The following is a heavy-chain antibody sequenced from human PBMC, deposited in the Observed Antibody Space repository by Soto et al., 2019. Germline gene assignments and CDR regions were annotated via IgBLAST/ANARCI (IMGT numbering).Heavy chain of an antibody. D-gene: IGHD4-17*01. J-gene: IGHJ6*02. CDR3: ARATTVTSSFFFYALDV. CDR2: IYYNGNT. CDR1: GGSISDDDYY. V-gene: IGHV4-30-4*01. Sequence: QVQLHESGPGLVKPSQTLSLTCTVSGGSISDDDYYWNWIRQSPGKGLEWIGHIYYNGNTYYNPSLKSRLTMSLETSQNQFSLHLTSVIAAASALYFCARATTVTSSFFFYALDVWGQGTTVTVSS.